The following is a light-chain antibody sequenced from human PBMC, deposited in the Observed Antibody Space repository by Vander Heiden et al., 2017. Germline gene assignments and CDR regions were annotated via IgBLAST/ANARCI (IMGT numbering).Light chain of an antibody. V-gene: IGLV2-14*01. CDR1: SSDVGGYNY. J-gene: IGLJ1*01. Sequence: SALTQPASVSGSPGQSITISCTGTSSDVGGYNYVSWYQQHPGKAPKLMIYDVSNRPAGVSNRFSGSKSGNTASLTISGLQAEDEADYYCSSYTSSSHVFGTGTKVTVL. CDR2: DVS. CDR3: SSYTSSSHV.